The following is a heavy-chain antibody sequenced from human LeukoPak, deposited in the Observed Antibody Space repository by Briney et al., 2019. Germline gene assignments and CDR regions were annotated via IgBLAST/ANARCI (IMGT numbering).Heavy chain of an antibody. D-gene: IGHD3-10*01. Sequence: GGSLRLSCAASGFTFSDYWMSWVRQAPGKGLEWVANIKYHGSDEHYVDSVRGRFTISSDNAKNSLFLQMNSLRAEDTAVYYCARIGGSGTYWDYWGQGTLVTVSS. J-gene: IGHJ4*02. CDR3: ARIGGSGTYWDY. V-gene: IGHV3-7*01. CDR2: IKYHGSDE. CDR1: GFTFSDYW.